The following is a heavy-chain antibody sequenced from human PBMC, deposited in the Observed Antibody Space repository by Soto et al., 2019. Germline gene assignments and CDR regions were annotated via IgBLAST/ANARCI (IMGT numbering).Heavy chain of an antibody. CDR1: GFTFSSYS. CDR3: ARGDRGGFDL. D-gene: IGHD3-10*01. V-gene: IGHV3-48*04. Sequence: GGSLRLSCADSGFTFSSYSMNWVRQAPGKGLEWVSYISSSSSTIYYADSVKGRFTISRDNAKNAIFLQMTSLRVDDTAVYFCARGDRGGFDLWGQGTMVTVSS. CDR2: ISSSSSTI. J-gene: IGHJ3*01.